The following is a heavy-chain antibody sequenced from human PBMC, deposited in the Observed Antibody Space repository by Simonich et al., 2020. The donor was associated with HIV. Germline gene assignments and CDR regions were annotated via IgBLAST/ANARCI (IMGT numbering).Heavy chain of an antibody. V-gene: IGHV4-34*04. CDR3: ARRDRELILYFDY. Sequence: QVQLQQWGAGLLKPSETLSLTCAVYGGSFSGYYWSWIRQPPGKGLEWLGEINHSGITNNKSSLNSRTTISVDKSKNQFSLKLSSVTAADTAIYYCARRDRELILYFDYCRQGNLVTVSS. CDR2: INHSGIT. J-gene: IGHJ4*02. D-gene: IGHD3-3*01. CDR1: GGSFSGYY.